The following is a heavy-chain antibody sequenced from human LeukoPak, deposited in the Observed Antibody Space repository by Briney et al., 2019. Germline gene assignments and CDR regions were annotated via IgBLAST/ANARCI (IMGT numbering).Heavy chain of an antibody. CDR2: INPNSGGT. J-gene: IGHJ4*02. Sequence: GASVKVSCKASGYTFTGYYMHWVRQAPGQGLEWMGRINPNSGGTNYAQKFQGRVTMTRDTSISTAYMELSRLRSDDTAVYYCARDTAVAGTRVGFDCWGQGTLVTVSS. CDR1: GYTFTGYY. CDR3: ARDTAVAGTRVGFDC. D-gene: IGHD6-19*01. V-gene: IGHV1-2*06.